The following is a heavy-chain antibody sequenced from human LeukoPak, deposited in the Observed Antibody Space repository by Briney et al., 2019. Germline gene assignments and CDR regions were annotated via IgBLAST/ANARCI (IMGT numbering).Heavy chain of an antibody. CDR2: INSDGSTT. D-gene: IGHD6-19*01. V-gene: IGHV3-74*01. CDR3: AKGYSSGWSGFSAFDY. J-gene: IGHJ4*02. Sequence: GGSLRLSCAASGFTFSSSWMHWVRQAPGKGLVWVSHINSDGSTTNYADSVNGRFTISRDNAKNTLYLQMNSLRAEDTAVYYCAKGYSSGWSGFSAFDYWGQGTLVTVSS. CDR1: GFTFSSSW.